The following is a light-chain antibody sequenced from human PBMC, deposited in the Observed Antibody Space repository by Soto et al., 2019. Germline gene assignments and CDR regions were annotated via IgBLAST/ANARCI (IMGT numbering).Light chain of an antibody. CDR2: GAS. V-gene: IGKV3-15*01. CDR1: QSVTTN. CDR3: QQYNNWPPWT. Sequence: EVVMTQSPATLSVSPGERATLSCRASQSVTTNMAWYQQKPGQAPRLLNYGASTRATGIPARFSGSGSGTDFTLTISSLQSEDFAVYYCQQYNNWPPWTFGQGTKVEIK. J-gene: IGKJ1*01.